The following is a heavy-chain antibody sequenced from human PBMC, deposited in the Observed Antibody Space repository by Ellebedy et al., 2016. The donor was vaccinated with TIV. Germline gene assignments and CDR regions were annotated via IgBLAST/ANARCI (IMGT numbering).Heavy chain of an antibody. V-gene: IGHV7-4-1*02. CDR1: GYTFTTYG. Sequence: AASVKVSCKASGYTFTTYGVNWARHAPGQGLEWMGWINTNTGNPSYAQGFTGRFVFSLDTSVSTAYLQISSLKADDTAVYYCARDFKPIAVVTAWNWFDPWGQGTLVTGSS. CDR3: ARDFKPIAVVTAWNWFDP. D-gene: IGHD2-21*02. CDR2: INTNTGNP. J-gene: IGHJ5*02.